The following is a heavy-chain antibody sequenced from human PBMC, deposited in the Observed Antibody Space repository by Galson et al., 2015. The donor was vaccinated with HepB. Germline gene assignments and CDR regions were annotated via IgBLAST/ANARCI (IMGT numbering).Heavy chain of an antibody. D-gene: IGHD2-15*01. J-gene: IGHJ3*02. Sequence: SLRLSCAASGFTFSSYAMSWVRQAPGKGLEWVSAISGSGGSTYYADSVKGRFTISRDNSKNTLYLQMNSLRAEDTAVYYCAKDPVVVVAAKTGAFDIWGQGTMVTVSS. CDR1: GFTFSSYA. V-gene: IGHV3-23*01. CDR3: AKDPVVVVAAKTGAFDI. CDR2: ISGSGGST.